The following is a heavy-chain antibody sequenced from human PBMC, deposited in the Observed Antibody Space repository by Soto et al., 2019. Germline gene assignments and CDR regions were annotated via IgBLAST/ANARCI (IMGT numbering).Heavy chain of an antibody. CDR2: IYSDGST. CDR3: AREYTNDPGWFDP. V-gene: IGHV3-53*01. J-gene: IGHJ5*02. CDR1: GFTVSSNY. D-gene: IGHD1-1*01. Sequence: GGSLRLSCAASGFTVSSNYMSWVRQAPGKGLEWVSVIYSDGSTYYADSVKGRFTISRDSSKNTLYLQMSSLRVEDTAVYYCAREYTNDPGWFDPWGQGTPVTVSS.